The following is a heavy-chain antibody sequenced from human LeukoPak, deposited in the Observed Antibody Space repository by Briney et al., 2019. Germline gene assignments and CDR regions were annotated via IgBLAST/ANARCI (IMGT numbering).Heavy chain of an antibody. CDR1: GFTFSSYS. V-gene: IGHV3-21*01. D-gene: IGHD3-10*01. J-gene: IGHJ3*02. Sequence: GGSLRLSCAASGFTFSSYSMNWVRQAPGKGLEWVSSISSSSSYIYYADSVKGRFTISRDNAKNSLYLQMNSLRAEDTAVYYCAKDGFTMVRGVIITKHAFDIWGQGTMVTVSS. CDR3: AKDGFTMVRGVIITKHAFDI. CDR2: ISSSSSYI.